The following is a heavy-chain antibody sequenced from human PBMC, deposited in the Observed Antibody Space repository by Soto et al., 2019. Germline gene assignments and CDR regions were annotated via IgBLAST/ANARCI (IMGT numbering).Heavy chain of an antibody. CDR3: ARQGTSGYYPVAFDS. D-gene: IGHD3-22*01. V-gene: IGHV4-31*03. Sequence: SETLSLTCTVSGGSISSGGYYWNWIRQHPGKGLEWIGYIYYSGSTYYNPSLKSRVTISVDTSKNQFSLKLSSVTAADTAVYFCARQGTSGYYPVAFDSWDQGSL. J-gene: IGHJ4*02. CDR1: GGSISSGGYY. CDR2: IYYSGST.